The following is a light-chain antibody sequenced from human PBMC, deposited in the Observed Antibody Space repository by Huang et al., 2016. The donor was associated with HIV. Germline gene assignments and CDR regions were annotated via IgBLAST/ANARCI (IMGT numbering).Light chain of an antibody. CDR2: WAS. Sequence: DIVMTQSPDSLVVSLGERAIIHCKSSQNVLYSSNNKNYLAWYQQKPGQPPKLLIYWASTRESGVPDRFSGSGSGTDFTLTISRLQAEDVAVYYCQQYYSTPLTFGPGTKVDIK. J-gene: IGKJ3*01. CDR1: QNVLYSSNNKNY. CDR3: QQYYSTPLT. V-gene: IGKV4-1*01.